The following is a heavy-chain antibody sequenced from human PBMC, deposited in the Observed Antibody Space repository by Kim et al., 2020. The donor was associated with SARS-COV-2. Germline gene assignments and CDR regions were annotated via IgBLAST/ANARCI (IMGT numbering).Heavy chain of an antibody. D-gene: IGHD6-19*01. CDR3: ARITGYTSGWYYFDY. Sequence: GGSQRLSCASSGFTFSDYYMSWIRQPPGKGLEWVSYISSSSSYTNYADSVKGRFTISRDNAKNSLYLQMNSLRAEDTAVYYCARITGYTSGWYYFDYWG. CDR2: ISSSSSYT. CDR1: GFTFSDYY. V-gene: IGHV3-11*03. J-gene: IGHJ4*01.